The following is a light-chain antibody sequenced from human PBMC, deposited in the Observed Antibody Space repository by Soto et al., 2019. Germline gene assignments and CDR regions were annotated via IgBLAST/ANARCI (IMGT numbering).Light chain of an antibody. V-gene: IGLV1-40*01. CDR1: SSNIGAGYD. CDR3: QSHDSSLHASV. J-gene: IGLJ1*01. Sequence: QSVLTQPPSVSGAPGQRVTISCTGSSSNIGAGYDVYWYLQLPGTAPKLLIYGNTNRPSGVPDRFSGSKSGSSASLAITGLQAEDEADYYCQSHDSSLHASVFGTGTKVTVL. CDR2: GNT.